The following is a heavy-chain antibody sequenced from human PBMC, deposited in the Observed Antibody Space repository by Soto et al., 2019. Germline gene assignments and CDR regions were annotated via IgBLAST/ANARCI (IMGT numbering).Heavy chain of an antibody. V-gene: IGHV3-30*18. Sequence: GGSLRLSCAASGFTFSSYGMHWVRQAPGKGLEWVAVISYDGSNKYYADSVKGRFTISRDNSKNTLYLQMNSLRAEDTAVYYCAKDAAGYSYGSRYFDYWGQGTLVTVSS. CDR3: AKDAAGYSYGSRYFDY. J-gene: IGHJ4*02. D-gene: IGHD5-18*01. CDR2: ISYDGSNK. CDR1: GFTFSSYG.